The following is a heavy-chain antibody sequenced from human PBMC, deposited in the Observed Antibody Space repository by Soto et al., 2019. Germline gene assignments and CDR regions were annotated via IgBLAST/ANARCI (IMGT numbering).Heavy chain of an antibody. J-gene: IGHJ5*02. V-gene: IGHV4-59*01. CDR3: ARALDYSSSRQFDP. D-gene: IGHD6-13*01. CDR2: IYYSGST. CDR1: GGSIISYY. Sequence: PSETLSLTCTVSGGSIISYYWSWIRQPPGKGLEWIGYIYYSGSTNYNPSLKSRVTISVDTSKNQFSLKLSSVTAAGTAVYYCARALDYSSSRQFDPWGQGTLVTVSS.